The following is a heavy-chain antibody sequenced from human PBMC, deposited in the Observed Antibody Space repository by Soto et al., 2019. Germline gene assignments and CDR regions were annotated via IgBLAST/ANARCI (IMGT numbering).Heavy chain of an antibody. J-gene: IGHJ4*02. Sequence: QLQLQESGPGLVKPSETLSLTCTVSGGSISSSSYYWGWIRQPPGKGLEWIGSIYYSGSTYYNPSLKSRVTMSVGTSKKQCSLKPSSVTAADTAVYYCAGQMTGKLWFFNYCFDFWGQGTLETVST. CDR2: IYYSGST. CDR1: GGSISSSSYY. V-gene: IGHV4-39*01. CDR3: AGQMTGKLWFFNYCFDF. D-gene: IGHD3-10*01.